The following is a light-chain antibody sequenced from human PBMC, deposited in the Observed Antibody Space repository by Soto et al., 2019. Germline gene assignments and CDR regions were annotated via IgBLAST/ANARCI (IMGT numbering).Light chain of an antibody. CDR3: HQYYSTPPYT. J-gene: IGKJ2*01. Sequence: DIVMTQSPDSLAVSLGERATINCKSSQSVLYSSNNKNYLAWYQQKPGQPPKLLIYWASTRESGVPDRFCGCGSGTDFTLTISSLQAEDVAVYYCHQYYSTPPYTFGQGTKLELK. CDR1: QSVLYSSNNKNY. V-gene: IGKV4-1*01. CDR2: WAS.